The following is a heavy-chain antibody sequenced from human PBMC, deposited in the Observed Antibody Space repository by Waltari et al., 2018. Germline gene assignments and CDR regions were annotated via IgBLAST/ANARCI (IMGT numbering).Heavy chain of an antibody. D-gene: IGHD6-13*01. J-gene: IGHJ4*02. CDR1: GYTFSSYY. CDR3: ARGGVPYSRSWYGDY. CDR2: INPSGSST. Sequence: QVQLVQSGAEVRKPGASVKISCKASGYTFSSYYMYWVRQAPGQGLGWMGTINPSGSSTSDSQKFQDRVTMTRDTSTRTDYMELSSLTSEDTAVYYCARGGVPYSRSWYGDYGGQGTQVTVSS. V-gene: IGHV1-46*01.